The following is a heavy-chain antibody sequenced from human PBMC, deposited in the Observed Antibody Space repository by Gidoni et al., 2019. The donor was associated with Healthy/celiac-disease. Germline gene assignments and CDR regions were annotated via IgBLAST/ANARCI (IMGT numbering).Heavy chain of an antibody. Sequence: QVQLVQSGAEVKKPGSSVTVSCTASGGTFSSYAISWVRQAPGQGLEWMGGIIPIFGTANYAQKFQGRVTITADESTSTAYMELSSLRSEDTAVYYCARRSYYGSGSYYPWGQGTLVTVSS. D-gene: IGHD3-10*01. CDR1: GGTFSSYA. CDR2: IIPIFGTA. J-gene: IGHJ5*02. CDR3: ARRSYYGSGSYYP. V-gene: IGHV1-69*01.